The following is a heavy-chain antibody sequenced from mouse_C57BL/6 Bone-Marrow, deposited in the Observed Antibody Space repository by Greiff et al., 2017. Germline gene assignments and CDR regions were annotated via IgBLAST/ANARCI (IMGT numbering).Heavy chain of an antibody. CDR1: GYTFTDYN. V-gene: IGHV1-18*01. CDR3: AREANYGSSFYAMDY. D-gene: IGHD1-1*01. CDR2: INPNNGGT. Sequence: EVQLQQSGPELVKPGASVKIPCKASGYTFTDYNMDWVKQSHGKSLEWIGDINPNNGGTIYNQKFKGKATLTVDKSSSTAYLELRSLTSEDTAVYYCAREANYGSSFYAMDYWGKGTSVTVSS. J-gene: IGHJ4*01.